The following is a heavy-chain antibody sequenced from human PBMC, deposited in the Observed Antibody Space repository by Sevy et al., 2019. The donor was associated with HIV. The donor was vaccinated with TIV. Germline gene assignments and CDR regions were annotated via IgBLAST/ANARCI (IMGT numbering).Heavy chain of an antibody. Sequence: SETLSLTCTVSGGSISSYYWSWIRQPAGKGLEWIGRIYSTGSTKYNPSLKSRVTMSVDTSKNQFSLKLNSLTAADTAVYYCVRLVYGGNLGTLDIWGQGTMVTVSS. V-gene: IGHV4-4*07. CDR1: GGSISSYY. J-gene: IGHJ3*02. CDR2: IYSTGST. D-gene: IGHD4-17*01. CDR3: VRLVYGGNLGTLDI.